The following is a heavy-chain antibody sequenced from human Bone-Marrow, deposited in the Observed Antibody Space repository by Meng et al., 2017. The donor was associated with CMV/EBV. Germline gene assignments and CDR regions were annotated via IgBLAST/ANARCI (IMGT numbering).Heavy chain of an antibody. CDR2: IFHRGNT. V-gene: IGHV4-38-2*02. J-gene: IGHJ2*01. Sequence: SETLSLTCTVSSYSISSGYFWGWIRQPPGKGLEWIGNIFHRGNTYYNPSLKSRITMSIDTSRNQFSLNLSSVTAADTAVYYCARVGATNWYFDLWGRGTLVTVPS. CDR3: ARVGATNWYFDL. CDR1: SYSISSGYF. D-gene: IGHD1-26*01.